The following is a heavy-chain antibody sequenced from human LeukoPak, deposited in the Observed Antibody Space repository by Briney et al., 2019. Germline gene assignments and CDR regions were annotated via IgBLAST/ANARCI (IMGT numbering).Heavy chain of an antibody. CDR1: GFTFSSYG. CDR2: IWYDGSNK. J-gene: IGHJ4*02. Sequence: GGSLRLSCAASGFTFSSYGMHWVRQAPGKGLEWVAVIWYDGSNKYYADSVKGRFTISRDNSKNTLYLQMNSLRAEDTAVYYCARVRGDDKYSSGWYLDYWGQGTLVTVSS. CDR3: ARVRGDDKYSSGWYLDY. D-gene: IGHD6-19*01. V-gene: IGHV3-33*01.